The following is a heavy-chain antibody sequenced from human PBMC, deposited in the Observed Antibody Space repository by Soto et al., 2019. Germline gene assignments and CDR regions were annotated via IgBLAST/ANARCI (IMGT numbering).Heavy chain of an antibody. CDR2: INRSGST. CDR3: ARVGRPAYDFWSGYSYYFEY. Sequence: PSETLSLTCAVYGGSFSGYYWSWIRQPPGKGLEWIGEINRSGSTNYNPSLKSRVTISVDTSKNQFSLKLSSVTAADTAVYYCARVGRPAYDFWSGYSYYFEYWGQGTLVNVSS. D-gene: IGHD3-3*01. J-gene: IGHJ4*02. CDR1: GGSFSGYY. V-gene: IGHV4-34*01.